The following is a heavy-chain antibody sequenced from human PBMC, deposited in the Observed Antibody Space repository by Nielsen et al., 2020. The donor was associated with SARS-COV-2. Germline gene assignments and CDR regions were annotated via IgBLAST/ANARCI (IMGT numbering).Heavy chain of an antibody. Sequence: SETLSLTCAVSGGSISSGGYSWSWIRQPPGKGLEWIGYIYHSGSTYYNPSLKSRVTISVDTSKNQFSLKLSSVTAADTAVYYCARGGGQQLVRCDYWGQGTLVTVSS. V-gene: IGHV4-30-2*01. CDR2: IYHSGST. J-gene: IGHJ4*02. CDR1: GGSISSGGYS. D-gene: IGHD6-13*01. CDR3: ARGGGQQLVRCDY.